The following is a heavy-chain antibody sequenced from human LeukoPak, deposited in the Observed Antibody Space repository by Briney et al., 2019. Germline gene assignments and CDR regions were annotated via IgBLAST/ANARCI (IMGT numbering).Heavy chain of an antibody. CDR2: ISGSGGST. Sequence: GGSLRLSCAASGFTFSSYEMNWVRQAPGKGLEWVSAISGSGGSTYYADSVKGRFTISRDNSKNTLYLQMNSLRAEDTAVYYCAKDGGYDSSGYYYVEDYWGQGTLVTVSS. V-gene: IGHV3-23*01. J-gene: IGHJ4*02. CDR3: AKDGGYDSSGYYYVEDY. D-gene: IGHD3-22*01. CDR1: GFTFSSYE.